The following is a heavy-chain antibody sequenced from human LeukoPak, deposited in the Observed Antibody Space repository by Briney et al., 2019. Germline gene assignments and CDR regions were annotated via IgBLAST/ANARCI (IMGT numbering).Heavy chain of an antibody. CDR2: ISYDGSNK. CDR3: AKDFFYSSGRSYYFDY. V-gene: IGHV3-30*18. CDR1: GFTFSSYG. J-gene: IGHJ4*02. D-gene: IGHD6-19*01. Sequence: GGSLRLSCAASGFTFSSYGMHWVRQAPGRGLEWVAVISYDGSNKYYADSVKGRFTISRDNSKNTLYLQMSSLRAEDTAVYYCAKDFFYSSGRSYYFDYWGQGTLVTVSS.